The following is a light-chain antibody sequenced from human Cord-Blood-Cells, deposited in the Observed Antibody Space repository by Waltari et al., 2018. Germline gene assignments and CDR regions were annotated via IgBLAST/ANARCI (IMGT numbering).Light chain of an antibody. CDR3: QAWDSSTAV. J-gene: IGLJ3*02. Sequence: SYELTQPPPVSVSPGQTASITCSGDKLGDKYACWYQQKPGQSPVLVSYQDSKRPSGIPERFSGCNAGNTATLTISGTQAMDEADYYCQAWDSSTAVFGGGTKLTVL. V-gene: IGLV3-1*01. CDR1: KLGDKY. CDR2: QDS.